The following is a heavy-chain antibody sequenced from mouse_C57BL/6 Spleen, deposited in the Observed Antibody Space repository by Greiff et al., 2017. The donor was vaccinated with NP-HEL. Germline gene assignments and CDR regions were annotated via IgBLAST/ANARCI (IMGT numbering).Heavy chain of an antibody. CDR1: GYSITSGYY. CDR3: ARKGDGGYWYFDV. V-gene: IGHV3-6*01. D-gene: IGHD1-1*02. J-gene: IGHJ1*03. CDR2: ISYDGSN. Sequence: EVKVEESGPGLVKPSQSLSLTCSVTGYSITSGYYWNWIRQFPGNKLEWMGYISYDGSNNYNPSLKNRISITRDTSKNQFFLKLNSVTTEDTATYYCARKGDGGYWYFDVWGTGTTVTVSS.